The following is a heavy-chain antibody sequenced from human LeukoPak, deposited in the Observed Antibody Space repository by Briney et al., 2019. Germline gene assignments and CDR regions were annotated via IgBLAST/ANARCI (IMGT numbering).Heavy chain of an antibody. J-gene: IGHJ6*03. D-gene: IGHD1-1*01. CDR1: GFTFGNYA. Sequence: GGSLRLSCAASGFTFGNYAMSWVRHVPGKGLEWISGINWNGGSTGYVDSVKGQFTISRDNAKNSLYLQMNSLRAEDTALYYCARHNYPSYYYYMDVWGKGTTVTVSS. V-gene: IGHV3-20*04. CDR3: ARHNYPSYYYYMDV. CDR2: INWNGGST.